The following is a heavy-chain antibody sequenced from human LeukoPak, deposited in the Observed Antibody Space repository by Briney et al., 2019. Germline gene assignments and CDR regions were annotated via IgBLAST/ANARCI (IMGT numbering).Heavy chain of an antibody. D-gene: IGHD5-12*01. CDR3: ARRLRGFDS. CDR2: VYYSGST. CDR1: GGSVSSSSYY. V-gene: IGHV4-39*01. Sequence: PSETLSLTCTVSGGSVSSSSYYWGWIRQPPGKGLEWIGCVYYSGSTYYNPSLKSRVTISVDTSKNQFSLKLSSVTAAYTALYYCARRLRGFDSWGQGTLVIVSS. J-gene: IGHJ5*01.